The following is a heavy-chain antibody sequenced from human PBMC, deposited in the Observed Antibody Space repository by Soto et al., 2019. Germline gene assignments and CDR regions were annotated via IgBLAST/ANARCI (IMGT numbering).Heavy chain of an antibody. V-gene: IGHV3-33*01. CDR1: GFTFSSYG. D-gene: IGHD3-9*01. J-gene: IGHJ4*02. CDR2: IWYDGSNK. CDR3: ARDFRLRYFDWLPLFDY. Sequence: GGSLRLSCAASGFTFSSYGMHWVRQAPGKGLEWVAVIWYDGSNKYYADSVKGRFTISRDNSKNTLYLQMNSLRAEDTAVYYCARDFRLRYFDWLPLFDYWGQGTLVTVSS.